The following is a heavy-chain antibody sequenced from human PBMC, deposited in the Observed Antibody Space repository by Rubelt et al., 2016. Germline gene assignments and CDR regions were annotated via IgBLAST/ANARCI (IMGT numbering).Heavy chain of an antibody. CDR1: GDSVSSKGGT. V-gene: IGHV6-1*01. J-gene: IGHJ5*02. CDR2: TYYRSMWYN. Sequence: VQLQQSGPGLVKPWQTLSLTCAISGDSVSSKGGTWNWIRQSPSRGLEWLGRTYYRSMWYNDYAPSVKSRITINPDTSKNQFALQLGSVTPEDTAVYYGVGGYNWFVTWGPGTLVSVSP. CDR3: VGGYNWFVT.